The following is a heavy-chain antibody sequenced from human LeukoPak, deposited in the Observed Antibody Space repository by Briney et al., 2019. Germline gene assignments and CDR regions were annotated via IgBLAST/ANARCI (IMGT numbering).Heavy chain of an antibody. D-gene: IGHD4-23*01. CDR3: ARDAFRLRWSTVFDY. CDR1: GFTFSSYW. J-gene: IGHJ4*02. V-gene: IGHV3-7*01. Sequence: GESLRPSCADSGFTFSSYWMSWVRQAPGKGLEWVANIKQDGSEKYYVDSVKGRFTISRDNAKNSLYLQMNSLRAEDTAVYYCARDAFRLRWSTVFDYWGQGTLVTVSS. CDR2: IKQDGSEK.